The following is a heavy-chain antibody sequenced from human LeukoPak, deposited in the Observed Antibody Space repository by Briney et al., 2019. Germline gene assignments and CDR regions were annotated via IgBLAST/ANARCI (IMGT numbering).Heavy chain of an antibody. V-gene: IGHV3-30-3*01. Sequence: GRSLRLSCAASGFTFSSYAMHWVRQAPGKGLEWVAVISYDGSNKYYADSVKGRFTISRDNSKNTLYLQMNSLRAEDTAVYYCARERHYYDSSGYYYTRYYFDYWGQGTLVTVSS. J-gene: IGHJ4*02. D-gene: IGHD3-22*01. CDR3: ARERHYYDSSGYYYTRYYFDY. CDR1: GFTFSSYA. CDR2: ISYDGSNK.